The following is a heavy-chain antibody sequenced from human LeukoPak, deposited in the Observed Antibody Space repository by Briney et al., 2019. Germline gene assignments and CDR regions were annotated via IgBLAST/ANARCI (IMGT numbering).Heavy chain of an antibody. D-gene: IGHD2-21*01. Sequence: SSETLSLTCAVYGGSFSGYYWSWIRQPPGKGLEWIGEINHSGSTNYNPSLKSRVAISVDTSKNQFSLKLSSVAAADTAVYYCARVYPPFAIVAHYFDYWGQGTLVTVSS. CDR3: ARVYPPFAIVAHYFDY. J-gene: IGHJ4*02. CDR2: INHSGST. V-gene: IGHV4-34*01. CDR1: GGSFSGYY.